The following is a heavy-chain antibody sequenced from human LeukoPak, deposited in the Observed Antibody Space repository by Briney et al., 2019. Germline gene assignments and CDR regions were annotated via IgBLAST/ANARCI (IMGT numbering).Heavy chain of an antibody. V-gene: IGHV4-61*01. D-gene: IGHD2-21*02. J-gene: IGHJ4*02. CDR2: IYSSGST. Sequence: SETLSLTCTVSGGSISGSSYYWSWIRQPPGKGLEWIGYIYSSGSTNYNPSLKSRITISVDTSKNQFSLKLSSVTAADTAVYYCARFAYCGGHCWYYFDYWGQGSLVTVSS. CDR1: GGSISGSSYY. CDR3: ARFAYCGGHCWYYFDY.